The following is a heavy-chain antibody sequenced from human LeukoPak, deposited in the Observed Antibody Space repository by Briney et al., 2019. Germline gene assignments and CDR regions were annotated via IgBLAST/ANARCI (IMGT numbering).Heavy chain of an antibody. V-gene: IGHV3-33*01. J-gene: IGHJ6*03. CDR1: GFSFSSYD. Sequence: GRSLRLSCAASGFSFSSYDMHWVRQAPGKGLEWVAEMWYDGSNKYYADSVKGRFIISGDNSKNTLYLQINSLSAEDTAVYYCARDGAAAAPEIYNYYYLDVWGKGTTVTVSS. CDR2: MWYDGSNK. CDR3: ARDGAAAAPEIYNYYYLDV. D-gene: IGHD6-13*01.